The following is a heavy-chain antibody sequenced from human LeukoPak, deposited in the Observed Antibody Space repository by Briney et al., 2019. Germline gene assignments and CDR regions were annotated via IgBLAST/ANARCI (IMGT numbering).Heavy chain of an antibody. D-gene: IGHD4-17*01. Sequence: GSLRLSCAASGFTVSSNYMSWVRQAPGKGLEWVSVIYSGGSTYYADSVKGRFTISRDNSKNTLYLQMNSLRAEDTAVYYCAREDYGDYEGSYWGQGTLVTVSS. J-gene: IGHJ4*02. CDR2: IYSGGST. CDR3: AREDYGDYEGSY. V-gene: IGHV3-66*01. CDR1: GFTVSSNY.